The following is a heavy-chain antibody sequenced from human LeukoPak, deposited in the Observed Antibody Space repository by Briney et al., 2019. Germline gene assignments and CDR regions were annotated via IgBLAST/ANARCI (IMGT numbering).Heavy chain of an antibody. J-gene: IGHJ4*02. CDR1: GFTFSSYE. CDR2: ISSSGSTI. V-gene: IGHV3-48*03. D-gene: IGHD2-2*03. Sequence: GGSLRLSCAASGFTFSSYEMNWVRQAPGKGLEWVSYISSSGSTIYYADSVKGRFTISRDNAKNSLYLQMDSLRAEDTAVYYCAREGGGMDGWIHWGQGTLVTVSS. CDR3: AREGGGMDGWIH.